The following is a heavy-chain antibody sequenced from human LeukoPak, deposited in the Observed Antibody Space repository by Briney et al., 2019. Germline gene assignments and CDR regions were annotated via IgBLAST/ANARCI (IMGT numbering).Heavy chain of an antibody. Sequence: GGSLRLSCAASGFTFSNYGLHWVRQAPGKGLEWVTVIWYDGRKIYYTDSVKGRFTISRDKYKNTLYLQMNNLRAEDTALYSCAREAYSYGSTDYYFDLWGRGTLVTVSS. J-gene: IGHJ2*01. CDR2: IWYDGRKI. D-gene: IGHD5-18*01. CDR1: GFTFSNYG. CDR3: AREAYSYGSTDYYFDL. V-gene: IGHV3-33*01.